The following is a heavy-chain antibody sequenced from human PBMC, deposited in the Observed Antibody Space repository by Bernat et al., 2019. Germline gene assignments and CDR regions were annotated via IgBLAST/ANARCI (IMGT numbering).Heavy chain of an antibody. V-gene: IGHV3-7*01. D-gene: IGHD2/OR15-2a*01. CDR2: IKKDGSEK. CDR1: GFTFSNYW. Sequence: EVQLVESGGGLVQPGGFPRLSCAASGFTFSNYWMSWVRQAPGKGLEWVANIKKDGSEKYYVDSVMGRFTISRDNAKNSLYLQMNSLRAEDTAVYYCTRDLDIVRVFVGYDAFDIWGQGTMVSVS. CDR3: TRDLDIVRVFVGYDAFDI. J-gene: IGHJ3*02.